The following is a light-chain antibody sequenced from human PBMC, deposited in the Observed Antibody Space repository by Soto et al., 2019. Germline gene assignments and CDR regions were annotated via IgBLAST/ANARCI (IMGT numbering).Light chain of an antibody. J-gene: IGKJ1*01. CDR1: QGVSRN. CDR2: GAS. Sequence: EIVMTQSPATLSVSQGEKATLPARPSQGVSRNLAWYQQKPGQAPRLLIYGASTRATGIPARFSGSGSGTEFTLTISSLQSEDFAVYYCQQYNNWPPWTFGQGTKVEIK. V-gene: IGKV3-15*01. CDR3: QQYNNWPPWT.